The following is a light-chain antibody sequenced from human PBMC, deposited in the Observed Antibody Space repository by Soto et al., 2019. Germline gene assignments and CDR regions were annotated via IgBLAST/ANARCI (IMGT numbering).Light chain of an antibody. J-gene: IGKJ1*01. CDR2: DAS. CDR1: QSVSSSF. Sequence: IVLSQSPGTLSLSSGERATLHCRASQSVSSSFLAWYQQKPGQAPRLLIYDASNRATAIPARFSGSGSGTDFTLTISSLEPEDFAVYYCQQRSNWPPTFGQGTKVDIK. CDR3: QQRSNWPPT. V-gene: IGKV3-11*01.